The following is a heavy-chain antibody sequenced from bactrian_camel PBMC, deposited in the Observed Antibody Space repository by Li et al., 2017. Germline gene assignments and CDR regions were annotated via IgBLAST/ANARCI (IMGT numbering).Heavy chain of an antibody. D-gene: IGHD1*01. CDR3: AADPRFPCDVISHSMTF. V-gene: IGHV3S53*01. CDR1: GYTYSSIC. Sequence: HVQLVESGGGSVQAGGSLRLSCVVSGYTYSSICMGWFRQHPGKEREGVATFDSDGTTSYADSVKGRFNISQDNAKNTVDLQMSSLKPEDTAIYYCAADPRFPCDVISHSMTFRGQGTQVTVS. CDR2: FDSDGTT. J-gene: IGHJ4*01.